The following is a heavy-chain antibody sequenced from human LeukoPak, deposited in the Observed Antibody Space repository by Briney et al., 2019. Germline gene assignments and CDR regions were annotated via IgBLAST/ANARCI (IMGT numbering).Heavy chain of an antibody. CDR2: INPNSGGT. V-gene: IGHV1-2*06. CDR1: GYTFTGYY. Sequence: ASVKVSCKASGYTFTGYYMHWVLQAPGQGLEWMGRINPNSGGTNYAQKFQGRVTMTRDTSISTAYMELSRLRSDDTAVYYCARDCSGGSCYSGYDYWGQGTLVTVSS. CDR3: ARDCSGGSCYSGYDY. J-gene: IGHJ4*02. D-gene: IGHD2-15*01.